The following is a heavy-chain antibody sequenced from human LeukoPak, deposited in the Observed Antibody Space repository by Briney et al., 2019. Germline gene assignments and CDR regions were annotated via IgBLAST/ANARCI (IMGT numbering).Heavy chain of an antibody. V-gene: IGHV4-34*01. CDR1: GGSFSGYY. D-gene: IGHD3-22*01. CDR3: ARGAPYYYDSSGYYRSLDFDY. CDR2: INHSGST. J-gene: IGHJ4*02. Sequence: SETLSLTCAVYGGSFSGYYWSWIRQPPGEGLEWIGEINHSGSTNYNPSLKSRVTISVDTSKNQFSLKLSSVTAADTAVYYCARGAPYYYDSSGYYRSLDFDYWGQGTLVTVST.